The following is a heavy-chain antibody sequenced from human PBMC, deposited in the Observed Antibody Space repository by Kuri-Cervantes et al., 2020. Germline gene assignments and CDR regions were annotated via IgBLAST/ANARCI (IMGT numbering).Heavy chain of an antibody. Sequence: SETLSLTCTVSGGSISSGDYYWSWIRQPPGKGLEWIGYIYYSGSTYYNPSLKSRVTISVDTSKNQFSLKLSSVTAADTAVYYCARGLRWLQPGNWYFDLWGRGTLVTVSS. CDR3: ARGLRWLQPGNWYFDL. V-gene: IGHV4-30-4*08. CDR1: GGSISSGDYY. CDR2: IYYSGST. J-gene: IGHJ2*01. D-gene: IGHD5-24*01.